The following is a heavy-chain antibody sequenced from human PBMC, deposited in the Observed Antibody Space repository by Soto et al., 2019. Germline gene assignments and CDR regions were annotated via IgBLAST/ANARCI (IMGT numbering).Heavy chain of an antibody. CDR2: IYYSGST. CDR3: AREQISAGIDY. CDR1: GFSLSTSGMC. J-gene: IGHJ4*02. V-gene: IGHV4-61*08. D-gene: IGHD3-3*02. Sequence: SGPTLVNPTQTLTLTCTFSGFSLSTSGMCVSWIRQPPGKGLEWIGYIYYSGSTNYNPSLKSRVTISVDTSKNQFSLKLSSVTAADTAVYYCAREQISAGIDYWGQGTLVTVSS.